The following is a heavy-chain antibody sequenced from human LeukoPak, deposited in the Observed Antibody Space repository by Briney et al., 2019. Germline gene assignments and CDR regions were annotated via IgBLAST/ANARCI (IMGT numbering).Heavy chain of an antibody. CDR1: GYTFTSYG. J-gene: IGHJ4*02. V-gene: IGHV1-18*01. Sequence: ASVKVSCKASGYTFTSYGISWVRQAPGQGLEWMGWISAYNGNTNYAQKLQGRVTMTTDTSTSTAYMELRSLRSDDTAVYYCARIKADSSSWYVPYWGQGTLVTVSS. CDR3: ARIKADSSSWYVPY. CDR2: ISAYNGNT. D-gene: IGHD6-13*01.